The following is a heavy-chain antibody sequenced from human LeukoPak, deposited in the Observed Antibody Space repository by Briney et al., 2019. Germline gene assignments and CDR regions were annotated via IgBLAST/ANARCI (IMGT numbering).Heavy chain of an antibody. Sequence: GASVKVSCKASGYTFTSYYMHWVRQAPGQGLEWMGIINPSGGSTSYAQKFQGRVTITRDTSTSTVYMELSSLRSEDTAVYYCASLVWGELARDYWGQGTLVTVSS. CDR3: ASLVWGELARDY. D-gene: IGHD3-16*01. V-gene: IGHV1-46*01. J-gene: IGHJ4*02. CDR1: GYTFTSYY. CDR2: INPSGGST.